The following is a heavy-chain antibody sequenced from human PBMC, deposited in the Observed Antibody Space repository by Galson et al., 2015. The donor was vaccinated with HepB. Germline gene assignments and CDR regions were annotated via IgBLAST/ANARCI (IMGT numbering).Heavy chain of an antibody. CDR2: ISYDGSNK. CDR1: GFTFSRYG. D-gene: IGHD4-17*01. CDR3: AKDGGYAGDYVSLFDY. V-gene: IGHV3-30*18. J-gene: IGHJ4*02. Sequence: SLRLSCAASGFTFSRYGMHWVRQAPGKGLEWVAVISYDGSNKYYADSVKGRFTISRDNSKNTLYLQMNSLRAEDTAVYYCAKDGGYAGDYVSLFDYWGQGTLVTVSS.